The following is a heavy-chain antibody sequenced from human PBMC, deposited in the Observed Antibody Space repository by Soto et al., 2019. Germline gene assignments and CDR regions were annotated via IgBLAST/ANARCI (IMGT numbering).Heavy chain of an antibody. CDR3: ARVVLEWLPTSGFDF. CDR1: GFSFTSYG. D-gene: IGHD3-3*01. CDR2: ITAENGNT. J-gene: IGHJ4*02. V-gene: IGHV1-18*04. Sequence: QIQLVQSGAEVKKPGASVKVSCKASGFSFTSYGITWVRQAPGQGPEWLGWITAENGNTNYAQKFQGRATLTTDRATNTAYMELRGVRSDDTALYYCARVVLEWLPTSGFDFWGQGTLVTVSS.